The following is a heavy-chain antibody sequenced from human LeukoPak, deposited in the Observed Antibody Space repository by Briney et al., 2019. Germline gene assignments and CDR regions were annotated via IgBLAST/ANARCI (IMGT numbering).Heavy chain of an antibody. CDR1: GFTFSSYAMH. CDR2: IYYSGST. V-gene: IGHV4-31*02. J-gene: IGHJ4*02. CDR3: ARVFPGTYYYDSSGYCFDY. Sequence: LRLSCAASGFTFSSYAMHWVRQHPGKGLEWIGYIYYSGSTYYNPSLKSRVTISVDTSKNQFSLKLSSVTAADTAVYYCARVFPGTYYYDSSGYCFDYWGQGTLVTVSS. D-gene: IGHD3-22*01.